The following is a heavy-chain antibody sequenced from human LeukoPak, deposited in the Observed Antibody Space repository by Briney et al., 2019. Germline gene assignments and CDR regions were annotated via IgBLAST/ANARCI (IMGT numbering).Heavy chain of an antibody. CDR3: ARGRGGDYVPSRFDY. V-gene: IGHV3-23*01. D-gene: IGHD4-17*01. J-gene: IGHJ4*02. CDR2: ISGSGGNT. CDR1: GFAFSGFA. Sequence: TGGSLRVSRSDSGFAFSGFAMGWVRQAPGKGLEWVSSISGSGGNTYYADSVEGRFTVSRDNSKSTLFLQMNSLRAEDTALYYCARGRGGDYVPSRFDYWGQGILVTVSS.